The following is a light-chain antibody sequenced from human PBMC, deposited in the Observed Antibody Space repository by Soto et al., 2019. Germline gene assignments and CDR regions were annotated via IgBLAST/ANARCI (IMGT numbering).Light chain of an antibody. CDR3: SSYTRSSTSYV. CDR2: EVS. CDR1: SSDVGGYNY. V-gene: IGLV2-14*01. Sequence: QSVLTQPASVSGSPGQSITISCTGTSSDVGGYNYVSWYQQHPGKAPKLMIYEVSNRPSRDSNRFSGSKSGNTASLTISGLQAEDEADYYCSSYTRSSTSYVFGTGTKVTVL. J-gene: IGLJ1*01.